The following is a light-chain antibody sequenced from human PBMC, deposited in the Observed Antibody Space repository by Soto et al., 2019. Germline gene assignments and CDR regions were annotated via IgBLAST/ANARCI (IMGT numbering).Light chain of an antibody. CDR3: AAWDDSLSGWV. Sequence: QSVLTQPPSASGTPGQRVTISCSGSSSNIGSNYVYWYQQLPGTAPKLLIDSHNQRPSGVPDRFSVSKSGTSASLAISGLRSEDGADYYCAAWDDSLSGWVFGGGTKLTVL. J-gene: IGLJ3*02. V-gene: IGLV1-47*02. CDR2: SHN. CDR1: SSNIGSNY.